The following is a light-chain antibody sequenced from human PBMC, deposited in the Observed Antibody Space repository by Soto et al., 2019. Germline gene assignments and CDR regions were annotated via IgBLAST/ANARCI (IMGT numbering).Light chain of an antibody. V-gene: IGKV3-20*01. J-gene: IGKJ3*01. CDR1: QSVGSGY. CDR2: GAS. CDR3: QQYGSAPFT. Sequence: IVLTQSPGTLSLSPGERATLSCRASQSVGSGYLAWYQQKPGQAPRLLIYGASIRATGIPDRFTGSGSGTHFTLTISRLEPEDSAAYYCQQYGSAPFTFGPGTKVDIK.